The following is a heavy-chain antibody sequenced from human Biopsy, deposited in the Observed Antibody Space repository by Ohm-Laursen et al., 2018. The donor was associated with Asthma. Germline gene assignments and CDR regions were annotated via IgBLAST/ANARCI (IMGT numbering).Heavy chain of an antibody. CDR3: ARAGQCSSTSCYNPGWFDP. CDR2: INHSGST. V-gene: IGHV4-34*01. D-gene: IGHD2-2*01. CDR1: GGSLSGYY. J-gene: IGHJ5*02. Sequence: SETLSLTCAVYGGSLSGYYWSWIRQPPGKGLEWIGEINHSGSTNYNPSLKSRVTISVDTSKNQFSLKLSSVTAADTAVYYCARAGQCSSTSCYNPGWFDPWGQGTLVTVSS.